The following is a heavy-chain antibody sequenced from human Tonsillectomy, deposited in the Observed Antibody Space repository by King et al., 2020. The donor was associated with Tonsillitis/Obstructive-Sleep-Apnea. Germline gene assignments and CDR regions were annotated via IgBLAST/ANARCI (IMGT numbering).Heavy chain of an antibody. Sequence: VQLVESGGGVVQPGRSLRLSCAASGFTFSSYVMHWVRQAPGKGLEWVALISYDGSNKNYADSVKGRFTISRDNSKNTLYLQMNSLRAEDTAVYYCVTLWGSSWYNWFDPWGQGTLVTVSS. D-gene: IGHD6-13*01. J-gene: IGHJ5*02. CDR2: ISYDGSNK. CDR3: VTLWGSSWYNWFDP. CDR1: GFTFSSYV. V-gene: IGHV3-30*04.